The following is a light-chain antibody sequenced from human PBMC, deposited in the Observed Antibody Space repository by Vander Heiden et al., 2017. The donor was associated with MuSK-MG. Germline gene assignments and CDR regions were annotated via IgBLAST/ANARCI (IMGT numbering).Light chain of an antibody. Sequence: SYELTQPSSVSVSPGQTARITCSGDVLAKKYARWFQQKPGQAPVLVMYKDSERPSGIPERFSGSSSGKTATLTISGAQVEDEADYYCYSAADNNRVVLGGGTKLTVL. CDR1: VLAKKY. V-gene: IGLV3-27*01. CDR3: YSAADNNRVV. CDR2: KDS. J-gene: IGLJ3*02.